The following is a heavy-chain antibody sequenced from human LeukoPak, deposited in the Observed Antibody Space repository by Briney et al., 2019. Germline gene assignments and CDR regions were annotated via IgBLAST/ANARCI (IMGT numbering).Heavy chain of an antibody. CDR3: ARALHSWEEDFDY. D-gene: IGHD6-13*01. V-gene: IGHV3-21*01. CDR1: GFSFSSYS. J-gene: IGHJ4*02. Sequence: GGSLRLSCAASGFSFSSYSMNWVRQAPGKGLEWVSSISTSSAYIYYADSVKGRFTISRDNAKNSLYLQMNSLRAEDTAVYYCARALHSWEEDFDYWGQGILVTVSS. CDR2: ISTSSAYI.